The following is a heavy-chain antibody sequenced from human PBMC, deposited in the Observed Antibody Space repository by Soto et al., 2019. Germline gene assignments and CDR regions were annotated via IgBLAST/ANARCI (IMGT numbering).Heavy chain of an antibody. Sequence: SETLSLTCAVSGVSISSGNWWTWVRQTPQRGLEYIGEIFHDGTANYYPSFERRVAISVDTSKNQFSLRLTSVTAADTAIYFCARLVYDTRLNYMYFDFWGQGALVTVSS. CDR3: ARLVYDTRLNYMYFDF. CDR1: GVSISSGNW. CDR2: IFHDGTA. V-gene: IGHV4-4*02. J-gene: IGHJ4*02. D-gene: IGHD2-8*01.